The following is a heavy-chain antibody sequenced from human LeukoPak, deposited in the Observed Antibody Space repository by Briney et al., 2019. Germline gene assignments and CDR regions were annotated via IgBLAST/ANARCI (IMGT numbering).Heavy chain of an antibody. V-gene: IGHV3-23*01. J-gene: IGHJ4*02. D-gene: IGHD2-8*02. CDR2: IFPSGGEI. CDR3: ATYRQVLLPFES. CDR1: GFTFSTFA. Sequence: GGSLRRSCEASGFTFSTFAMIWVRQPPGKGLEWVSSIFPSGGEIHYADSVRGRFTISRDNSKSTLSLQMNSLRAEDMAIYYCATYRQVLLPFESWGQGTLVTVSS.